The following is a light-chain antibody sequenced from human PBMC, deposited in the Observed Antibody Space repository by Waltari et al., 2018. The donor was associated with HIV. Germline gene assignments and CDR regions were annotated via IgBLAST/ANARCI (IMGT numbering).Light chain of an antibody. CDR3: QQYDDWWT. J-gene: IGKJ1*01. CDR2: GAS. Sequence: TQSPATLPVSPGGRATHFCRGSGTFGKNLAWYQLRPGQPRRLLIFGASVRASGVPARFSGAGYGTSFTLTIDNLQAEDFATYYCQQYDDWWTFGQGTTVDVK. V-gene: IGKV3-15*01. CDR1: GTFGKN.